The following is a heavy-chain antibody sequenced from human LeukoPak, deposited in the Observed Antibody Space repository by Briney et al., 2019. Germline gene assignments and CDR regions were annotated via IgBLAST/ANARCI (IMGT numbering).Heavy chain of an antibody. D-gene: IGHD5-18*01. CDR3: ARDHPKPRIQLWTVLFY. CDR2: ISSSSSYI. J-gene: IGHJ4*02. V-gene: IGHV3-21*01. CDR1: GFTFSSYS. Sequence: KPGGSLRLSCAASGFTFSSYSMNWVRQAPGKGLEWVSSISSSSSYIYYADSVKGRFTISRDNAKNTLYLQMNSLRAEDTAVYYCARDHPKPRIQLWTVLFYWGQGTLVTVSS.